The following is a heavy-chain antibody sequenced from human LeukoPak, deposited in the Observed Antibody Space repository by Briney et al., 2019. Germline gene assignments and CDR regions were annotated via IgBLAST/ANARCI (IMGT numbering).Heavy chain of an antibody. CDR1: GFTFSSYG. D-gene: IGHD5-18*01. J-gene: IGHJ4*02. CDR2: ISYDGSNK. Sequence: PGRSLRLSCAASGFTFSSYGMHWVRQAPGKGLEWVAVISYDGSNKYYADSVKGRFTISRDNSKNTLYLQMNSLRAEDTAVYYCAKEWIQLWNDYWGQGTLVTVSS. CDR3: AKEWIQLWNDY. V-gene: IGHV3-30*18.